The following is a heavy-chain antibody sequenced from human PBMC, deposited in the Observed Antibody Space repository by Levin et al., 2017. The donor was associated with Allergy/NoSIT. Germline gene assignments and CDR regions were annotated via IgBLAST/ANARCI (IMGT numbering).Heavy chain of an antibody. V-gene: IGHV4-59*01. Sequence: SETLSLTCTVSGGSISSYHWSWIRQLPGKGLQWIGYIYYSGSTKYNPSLKSRVTITVDTSKNQFSLKLSSVTAADTAVYYCARDRVIAVAGTKDKYYDYGMDGWGQGTTVTDSS. D-gene: IGHD6-19*01. J-gene: IGHJ6*02. CDR2: IYYSGST. CDR1: GGSISSYH. CDR3: ARDRVIAVAGTKDKYYDYGMDG.